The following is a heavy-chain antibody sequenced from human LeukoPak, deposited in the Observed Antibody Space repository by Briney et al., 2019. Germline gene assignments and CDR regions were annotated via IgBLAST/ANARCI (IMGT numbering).Heavy chain of an antibody. V-gene: IGHV3-48*01. CDR1: GFTFSSYS. CDR2: ISSSGSTI. J-gene: IGHJ4*02. D-gene: IGHD3-10*01. Sequence: PGGSLRLSCAASGFTFSSYSMNWVRQAPGKGLEWVSYISSSGSTIYYADSVKGRFTISRDNAKNSLYLQMNSLRAEDTAVYYCARDPLLLWFGEALVRTPNYFDYWGQGTLVTVSS. CDR3: ARDPLLLWFGEALVRTPNYFDY.